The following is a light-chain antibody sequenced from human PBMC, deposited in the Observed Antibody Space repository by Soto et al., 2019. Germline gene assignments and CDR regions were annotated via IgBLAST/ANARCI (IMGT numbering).Light chain of an antibody. CDR2: GNS. V-gene: IGLV1-40*01. CDR3: QSYDSSLSAFYV. J-gene: IGLJ1*01. CDR1: SSNIGAGYD. Sequence: QSVPAQPPSVSGAPGQRVTIPCTGSSSNIGAGYDVHWYPQLPGTAPKLLIYGNSNRPSGVPDRFSGSKSGTSASLAITGLQAEDEADYYCQSYDSSLSAFYVFGTGTKVTVL.